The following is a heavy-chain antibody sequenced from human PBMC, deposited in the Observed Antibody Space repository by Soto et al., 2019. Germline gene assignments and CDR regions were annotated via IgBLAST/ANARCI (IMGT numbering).Heavy chain of an antibody. CDR2: VYYSGST. Sequence: WEILSLTCTVSGGSVSSSICYWGWVRQPPEKGLEWIGSVYYSGSTYYNPSLESRVTISVDKSNNQFSLKLMSLSAAVTSVYYCGRLEGLATISYYFDYWGQGALVTVSS. J-gene: IGHJ4*02. CDR3: GRLEGLATISYYFDY. CDR1: GGSVSSSICY. D-gene: IGHD3-9*01. V-gene: IGHV4-39*01.